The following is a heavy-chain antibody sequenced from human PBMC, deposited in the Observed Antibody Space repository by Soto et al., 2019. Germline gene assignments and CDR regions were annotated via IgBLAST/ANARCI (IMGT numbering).Heavy chain of an antibody. D-gene: IGHD3-22*01. V-gene: IGHV1-2*02. Sequence: ASVKVSCKASGYTFTGYYMHWVRQAPGQGLEWMGWINPNSGGTNYAQKFQGRVTMTRDTSISTAYMELSRLRSDDTAVYYCARDRPLDYYDSSGYYGPHDYWGQGILVTVSS. CDR3: ARDRPLDYYDSSGYYGPHDY. CDR2: INPNSGGT. J-gene: IGHJ4*02. CDR1: GYTFTGYY.